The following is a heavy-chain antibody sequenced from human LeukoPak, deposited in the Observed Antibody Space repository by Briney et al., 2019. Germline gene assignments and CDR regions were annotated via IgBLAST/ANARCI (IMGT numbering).Heavy chain of an antibody. V-gene: IGHV4-59*01. CDR1: GGSISSYY. CDR3: ARGEIFDY. Sequence: SETLSLTCTVSGGSISSYYWSWIRQPPGKGLEWIGYIYYSGSTNYNPSLKSRVTISVDTSKNQFSLKLSSVTAADTAVYYCARGEIFDYWGQGTLVTVSS. J-gene: IGHJ4*02. CDR2: IYYSGST.